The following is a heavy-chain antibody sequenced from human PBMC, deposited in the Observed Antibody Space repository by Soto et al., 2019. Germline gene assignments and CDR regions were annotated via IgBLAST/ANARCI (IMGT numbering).Heavy chain of an antibody. Sequence: QITLKESGPTLVKPTQTLTLTCTFSGFSLSTSEVGVGWIRQPPGKALQWLARIYWDDDKRYSPSLKSRLTITKDTSKNQVVLTMTNMDPVDTATYYCAHAPGIAVTTNWFDPWGQGILVTVAS. CDR1: GFSLSTSEVG. D-gene: IGHD6-19*01. J-gene: IGHJ5*02. CDR2: IYWDDDK. CDR3: AHAPGIAVTTNWFDP. V-gene: IGHV2-5*02.